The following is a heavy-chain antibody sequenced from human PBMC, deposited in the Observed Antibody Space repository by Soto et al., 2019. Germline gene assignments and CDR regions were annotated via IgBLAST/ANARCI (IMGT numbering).Heavy chain of an antibody. J-gene: IGHJ5*02. CDR3: ARVFSCSASISAFDP. CDR2: INPNSGGT. V-gene: IGHV1-2*02. CDR1: GYTLTVYY. Sequence: GASLKVSCKASGYTLTVYYMHWVRRAPGQGLEWMGWINPNSGGTNYAQKFQGRVTMTRDTSISTAYMELSRLRSDDTAVYYCARVFSCSASISAFDPWGQGTLVTVSS. D-gene: IGHD6-6*01.